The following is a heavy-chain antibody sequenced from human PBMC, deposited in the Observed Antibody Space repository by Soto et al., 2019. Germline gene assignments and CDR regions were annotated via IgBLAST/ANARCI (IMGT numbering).Heavy chain of an antibody. V-gene: IGHV3-64*01. D-gene: IGHD6-6*01. CDR1: GFTFSSYA. J-gene: IGHJ5*02. CDR2: ISSNGGST. CDR3: ARAGSSSSADP. Sequence: GGSLRLSCAASGFTFSSYAMHWVRQAPGKGLEYVSAISSNGGSTYYANSVKGRFTISRDNSKNTLYLQMGSLRAEDMAVYYCARAGSSSSADPWGQGTLVTVSS.